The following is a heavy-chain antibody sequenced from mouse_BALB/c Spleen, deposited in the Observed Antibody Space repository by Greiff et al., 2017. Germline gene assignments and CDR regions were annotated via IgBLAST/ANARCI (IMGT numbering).Heavy chain of an antibody. CDR1: GYTFTSYT. CDR2: INPSSGYT. CDR3: AYAMDD. V-gene: IGHV1-4*02. Sequence: VQLHQSGAELVKPGASVKMSCTASGYTFTSYTMHWVKQRPGQGLEWIGNINPSSGYTEYNQKFKDKTTLTADKSSSTAYMQLSSLTSEDSAVYYCAYAMDDWGQGTSVTVSA. J-gene: IGHJ4*01.